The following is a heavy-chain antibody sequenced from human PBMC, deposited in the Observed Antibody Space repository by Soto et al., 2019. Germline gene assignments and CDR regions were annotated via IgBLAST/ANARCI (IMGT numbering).Heavy chain of an antibody. CDR2: IYYSGTT. J-gene: IGHJ4*02. V-gene: IGHV4-30-4*01. Sequence: PSETLSLTCTVSGGSISSADFFWTWLRQPPGKGLEWLGYIYYSGTTYYNPSLKGRLIISRDTSRNQFSLSLTSVTAADTAVYFCAREPYLPMARNDFWGQGAQVTVSS. CDR3: AREPYLPMARNDF. CDR1: GGSISSADFF. D-gene: IGHD3-10*01.